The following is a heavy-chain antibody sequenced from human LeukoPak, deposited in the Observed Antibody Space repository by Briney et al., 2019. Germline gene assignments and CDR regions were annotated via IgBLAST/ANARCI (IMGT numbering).Heavy chain of an antibody. CDR3: ARGSLAAYYYDSSGYYAPRWFDY. J-gene: IGHJ4*02. Sequence: SETLSLTCAVYGGSFSGYYWSWIRQPPGKGLEWIGEINHSGSTNYNPSLKSRVTISVDAFKNQFSLKLSSVTAADTAVYYCARGSLAAYYYDSSGYYAPRWFDYWGQGTLVTVSS. CDR2: INHSGST. V-gene: IGHV4-34*01. D-gene: IGHD3-22*01. CDR1: GGSFSGYY.